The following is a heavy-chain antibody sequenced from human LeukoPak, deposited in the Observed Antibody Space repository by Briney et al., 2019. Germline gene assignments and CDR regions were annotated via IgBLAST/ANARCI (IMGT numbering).Heavy chain of an antibody. CDR3: ARDTERSSWYGGNAFDI. V-gene: IGHV3-21*01. CDR2: ISSSSSYI. D-gene: IGHD6-13*01. J-gene: IGHJ3*02. Sequence: TGGSLRLSCAASGFTFSSYSMNWVRQAPGKGLEWVSSISSSSSYIYYADSVKGRFTISRDNAKNSLYLQMNSLRAEDTAVYYCARDTERSSWYGGNAFDIWGQGTMVTVSS. CDR1: GFTFSSYS.